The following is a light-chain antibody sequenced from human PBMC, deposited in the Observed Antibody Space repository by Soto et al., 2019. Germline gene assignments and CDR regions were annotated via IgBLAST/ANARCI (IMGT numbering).Light chain of an antibody. CDR2: STS. V-gene: IGLV7-43*01. J-gene: IGLJ2*01. Sequence: QAVVTQEPSLTVSPGGTVTLTCASSTGAVTSGYYPNWFQQKPGQAPRALIYSTSSKPSWTPARFSGSLLGGKAALTLAGVRPEDEAGYYCLLYYGSAQLVFGGGTKLTVL. CDR1: TGAVTSGYY. CDR3: LLYYGSAQLV.